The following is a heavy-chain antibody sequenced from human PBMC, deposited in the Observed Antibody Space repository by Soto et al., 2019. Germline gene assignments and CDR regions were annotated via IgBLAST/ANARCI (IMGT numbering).Heavy chain of an antibody. CDR2: IYPGDSDT. CDR3: ARLSIRYPYYYYYGMDV. D-gene: IGHD1-20*01. V-gene: IGHV5-51*01. Sequence: HGESLKISGTVSGYSFTRYWIGWVRQMPGKGLEWMGIIYPGDSDTRYSPSFQGQVTISADKSISTAYLQWSSLKASDTAMYYCARLSIRYPYYYYYGMDVWGQGTTVTVSS. J-gene: IGHJ6*02. CDR1: GYSFTRYW.